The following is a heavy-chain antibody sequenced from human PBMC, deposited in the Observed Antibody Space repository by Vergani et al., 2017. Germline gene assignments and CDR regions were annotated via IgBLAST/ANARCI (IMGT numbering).Heavy chain of an antibody. Sequence: QLQLQESGPGLVKPSETLSLTCTVSGGSISSSSYYWGWIRQPPGKGLEWIGSIYYSGSTYYNPSLKSRVTISVDTSKNQFSLKLSSVTAADTAVYYCARDTHSIAFDIWGQGTMVTVSS. J-gene: IGHJ3*02. CDR2: IYYSGST. CDR1: GGSISSSSYY. CDR3: ARDTHSIAFDI. V-gene: IGHV4-39*07.